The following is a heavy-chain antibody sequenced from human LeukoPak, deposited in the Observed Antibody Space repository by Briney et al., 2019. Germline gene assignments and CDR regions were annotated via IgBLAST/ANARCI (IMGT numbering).Heavy chain of an antibody. D-gene: IGHD1-26*01. V-gene: IGHV4-59*08. Sequence: SETLSLTCTVSGGSFTRYHWGWIRQPPGKGLEWIGYINYSGSTNYSPSLESRVTISLDTSKNQFSLQLSSVTAADTAVYYCARRGVGATTWDAFDIWGQGTLVTVCS. J-gene: IGHJ3*02. CDR1: GGSFTRYH. CDR2: INYSGST. CDR3: ARRGVGATTWDAFDI.